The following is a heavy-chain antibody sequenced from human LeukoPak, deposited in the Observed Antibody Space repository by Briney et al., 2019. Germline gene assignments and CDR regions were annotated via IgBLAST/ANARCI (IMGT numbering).Heavy chain of an antibody. CDR2: ISSSSSYT. CDR1: GFTFSDYY. CDR3: ARLAVSGSY. Sequence: GGSLSLSCAASGFTFSDYYMSWIRQAPGKGLEWVSYISSSSSYTNYADSVKGRFTISRDNAKNSLYLQMNSLRAEDTAVYYCARLAVSGSYWGQGTLVTVSS. D-gene: IGHD1-26*01. V-gene: IGHV3-11*06. J-gene: IGHJ4*02.